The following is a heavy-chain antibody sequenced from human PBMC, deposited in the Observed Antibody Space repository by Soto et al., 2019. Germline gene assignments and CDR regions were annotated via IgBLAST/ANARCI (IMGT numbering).Heavy chain of an antibody. J-gene: IGHJ4*02. V-gene: IGHV3-48*01. CDR2: ISSSSSTM. CDR3: ARGGAARPDY. CDR1: GFTFSSYG. Sequence: GGSLRLSCAASGFTFSSYGMNWVRQAPGKGLEWVSYISSSSSTMSYADSVKGRLTISRDNARNSLFLQMNSLRAEDTAVYYCARGGAARPDYWGQGTLVTVSS.